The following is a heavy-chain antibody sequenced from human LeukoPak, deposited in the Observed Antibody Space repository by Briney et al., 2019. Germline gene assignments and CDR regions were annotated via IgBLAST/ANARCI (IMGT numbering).Heavy chain of an antibody. D-gene: IGHD1-7*01. CDR2: ISAYNGNT. Sequence: ASVKVSCKASAYTFTNYAMSWVRQAPGQGLEWMGWISAYNGNTNYAQKLQGRVTMTTDTSTSTAYMELRSLRSDDTAVYYCARGGNNWNYGGWFDPWGQGTLVTVSS. V-gene: IGHV1-18*01. CDR1: AYTFTNYA. CDR3: ARGGNNWNYGGWFDP. J-gene: IGHJ5*02.